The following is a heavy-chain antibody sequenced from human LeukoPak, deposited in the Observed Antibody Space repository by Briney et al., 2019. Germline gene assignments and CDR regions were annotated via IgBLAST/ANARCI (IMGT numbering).Heavy chain of an antibody. D-gene: IGHD1-1*01. Sequence: GGSLRLSCGASGFIFSNAWMSWVRQAPGKGLEWVGRIKSKTDGGTRDFAAPAKGRFIISRDDSKNTLYLQMTSLKTEDTAVYYCTAGTGKSDFDHWGQGTLVTVSS. CDR3: TAGTGKSDFDH. CDR2: IKSKTDGGTR. J-gene: IGHJ4*02. CDR1: GFIFSNAW. V-gene: IGHV3-15*01.